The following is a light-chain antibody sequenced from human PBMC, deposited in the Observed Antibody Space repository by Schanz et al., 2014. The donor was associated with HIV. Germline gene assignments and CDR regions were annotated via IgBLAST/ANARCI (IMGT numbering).Light chain of an antibody. V-gene: IGLV1-40*01. J-gene: IGLJ2*01. CDR1: RSNIGARYD. CDR3: ATWDDRLNGPV. Sequence: QSVLTQPPSVSGAPGQRVTISCTGSRSNIGARYDVHWYQQLPGTAPKLLISGNNNRPSGVPERFSASKSGTSASLAISGLQSEDESDYYCATWDDRLNGPVLGGGTKLTVL. CDR2: GNN.